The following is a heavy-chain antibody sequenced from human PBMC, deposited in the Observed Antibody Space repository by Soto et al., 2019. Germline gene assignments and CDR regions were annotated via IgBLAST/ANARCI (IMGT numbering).Heavy chain of an antibody. J-gene: IGHJ6*02. CDR2: INQSGST. V-gene: IGHV4-34*01. CDR3: AGAASRRFYYRLDG. D-gene: IGHD5-18*01. CDR1: GASGTNYY. Sequence: SETLSLTCAFYGASGTNYYWSWIRQSPGKGLEWIGEINQSGSTNYNPSLKSRVIISLDMPKSQFSLRLRSVTAADSTIYYCAGAASRRFYYRLDGWGQGTTVTVSS.